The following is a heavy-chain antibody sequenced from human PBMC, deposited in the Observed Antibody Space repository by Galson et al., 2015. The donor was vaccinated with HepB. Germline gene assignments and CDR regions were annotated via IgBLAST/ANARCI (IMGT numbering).Heavy chain of an antibody. CDR1: GFTFRSHS. D-gene: IGHD6-19*01. Sequence: SLRLSCAASGFTFRSHSLHWVRQAPGKGLEWVAVISFEINNRFYADSVKGRFTVSRDNSRNTLFLQMNNLRAEDTAVYYCARDRPNRGPSGPGWEHWGQGTLVAVSS. V-gene: IGHV3-30*04. CDR2: ISFEINNR. CDR3: ARDRPNRGPSGPGWEH. J-gene: IGHJ1*01.